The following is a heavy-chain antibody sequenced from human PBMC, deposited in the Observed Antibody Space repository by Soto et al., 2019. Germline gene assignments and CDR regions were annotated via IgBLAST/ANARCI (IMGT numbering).Heavy chain of an antibody. J-gene: IGHJ4*02. CDR1: GYIFTSYY. V-gene: IGHV1-46*03. Sequence: ASVKVSCKASGYIFTSYYLHWVRQAPGQGLEWMGWINPFDGSRMFAQSFQGRVTFTRDTSTSTVYMELSGLRSDDTAVYYCSRVDPGETHPFDHCGQGTLVTVSS. CDR2: INPFDGSR. D-gene: IGHD3-10*01. CDR3: SRVDPGETHPFDH.